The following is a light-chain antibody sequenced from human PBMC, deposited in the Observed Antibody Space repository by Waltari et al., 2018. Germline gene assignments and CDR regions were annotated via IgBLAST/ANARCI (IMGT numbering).Light chain of an antibody. V-gene: IGKV3-11*01. J-gene: IGKJ4*01. Sequence: DIVLTQSPATLSLSPGERATLSCRASQRLSNYLAWYQQKPGHAPMLLIYNTSNRATGIPARFSGSGFGTDFTLTISSLEPEDFAVYYCQHRRNWPLTFGGGTKVEIK. CDR3: QHRRNWPLT. CDR1: QRLSNY. CDR2: NTS.